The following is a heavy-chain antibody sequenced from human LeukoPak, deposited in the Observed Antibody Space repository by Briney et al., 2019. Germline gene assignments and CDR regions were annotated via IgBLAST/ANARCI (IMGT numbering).Heavy chain of an antibody. CDR2: IYYSGST. J-gene: IGHJ6*03. D-gene: IGHD4-23*01. CDR1: GGSISSHY. CDR3: ARVDYGGYYYYMDV. Sequence: PSETLSLTCTVSGGSISSHYWSWIRQPPGKGLEWIGYIYYSGSTNYNPSLKSRVTISVDTSKNQFSLKLSSATAADTAVYYCARVDYGGYYYYMDVWGKGTTVTVSS. V-gene: IGHV4-59*11.